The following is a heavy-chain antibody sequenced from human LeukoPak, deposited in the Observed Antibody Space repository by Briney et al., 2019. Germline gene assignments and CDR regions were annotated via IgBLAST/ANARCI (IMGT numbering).Heavy chain of an antibody. Sequence: GESLKISCKGSGYSFTSYWIGWVRQMPGKGLEWMGIIYPGDSDTRYSPSFQGQVTISADKSISTAYLQWSSLKASDTAMYYCARLGDIVVVPAAIYYYYGMDVWGQGTTVTVSS. CDR1: GYSFTSYW. V-gene: IGHV5-51*01. CDR2: IYPGDSDT. J-gene: IGHJ6*02. D-gene: IGHD2-2*02. CDR3: ARLGDIVVVPAAIYYYYGMDV.